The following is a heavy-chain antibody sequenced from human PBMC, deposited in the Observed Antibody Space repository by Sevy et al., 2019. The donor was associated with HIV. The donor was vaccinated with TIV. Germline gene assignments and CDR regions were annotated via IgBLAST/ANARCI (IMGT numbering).Heavy chain of an antibody. V-gene: IGHV3-49*03. CDR2: IRSKTYGGTT. J-gene: IGHJ6*02. Sequence: GGSLRLSCATSGLTFGDYAMSWIRQAPGKGLEWVGFIRSKTYGGTTEYAASVKGRFTISRDDSKGIAYLQMNSLKTEDTAIYYCTRVRGTISPYYYFGMDVWGQGTTVTVSS. CDR1: GLTFGDYA. D-gene: IGHD3-10*01. CDR3: TRVRGTISPYYYFGMDV.